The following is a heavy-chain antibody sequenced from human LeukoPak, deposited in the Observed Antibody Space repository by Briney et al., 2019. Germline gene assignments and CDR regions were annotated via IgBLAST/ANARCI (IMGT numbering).Heavy chain of an antibody. J-gene: IGHJ4*02. Sequence: GGSLRLSCAASGFTFSSYSMNWVRQAPGKGLEWVSSISSDSYYIFYADSVKGRFTISRDNAENSLYLQMNTLRAEDTAVYYCARDYSGWSQYWGQGTLVTVSS. CDR2: ISSDSYYI. D-gene: IGHD6-19*01. V-gene: IGHV3-21*01. CDR1: GFTFSSYS. CDR3: ARDYSGWSQY.